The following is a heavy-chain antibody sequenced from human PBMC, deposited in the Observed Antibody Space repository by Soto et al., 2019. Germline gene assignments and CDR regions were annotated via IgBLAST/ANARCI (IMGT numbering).Heavy chain of an antibody. V-gene: IGHV3-74*01. D-gene: IGHD3-22*01. CDR1: GFTFSGYW. Sequence: EVQLVESGGGLVQPGGSLRLSCAASGFTFSGYWMHWVRQAPGKGLTWVSRINSDGTYTSSADSVRGRFTISRDDARNTLHLQMNSLRIEDTAVYYCTRALDGMIPTAYWGQGTLVTVSS. CDR3: TRALDGMIPTAY. J-gene: IGHJ4*02. CDR2: INSDGTYT.